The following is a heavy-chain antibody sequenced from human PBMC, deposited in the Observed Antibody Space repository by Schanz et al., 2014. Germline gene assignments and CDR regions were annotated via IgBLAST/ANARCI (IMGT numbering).Heavy chain of an antibody. D-gene: IGHD2-2*01. CDR2: ISWNSGTI. Sequence: DVQLLESGGGLVQPGGSLRLSCAASGFTFSSYAMHWVRQAPGKGLEWVSVISWNSGTIGYADSVKGRFTISRDNAKNSLYLQMNGLRAEDTAVYYCARVKYCTITRCYRTETEGIYYMDVWGKGTTVTVSS. CDR3: ARVKYCTITRCYRTETEGIYYMDV. J-gene: IGHJ6*03. V-gene: IGHV3-9*01. CDR1: GFTFSSYA.